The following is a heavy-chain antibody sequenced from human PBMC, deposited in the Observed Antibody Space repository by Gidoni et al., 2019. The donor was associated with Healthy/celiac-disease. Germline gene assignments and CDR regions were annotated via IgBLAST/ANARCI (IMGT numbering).Heavy chain of an antibody. J-gene: IGHJ3*02. CDR2: INHSGST. Sequence: QVQLQQWGAGLLKPSETLSLTCAVYGGSFSGYYWSWIRQPPGKGLEWIGEINHSGSTNYNPSLKSRVTISVDTSKNQFSLKLSSVTAADTAVYYCARGEHYYDSSGYSGAFDIWGQGTMVTVSS. CDR1: GGSFSGYY. V-gene: IGHV4-34*01. D-gene: IGHD3-22*01. CDR3: ARGEHYYDSSGYSGAFDI.